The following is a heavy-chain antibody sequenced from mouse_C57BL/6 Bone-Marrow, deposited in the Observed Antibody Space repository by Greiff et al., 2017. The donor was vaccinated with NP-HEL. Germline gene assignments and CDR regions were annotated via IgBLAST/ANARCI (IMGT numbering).Heavy chain of an antibody. CDR2: IYPGDGDT. Sequence: VHLVESGAELVKPGASVKISCKASGYAFSSYWMNWVKQRPGKGLEWIGQIYPGDGDTNYNGKFKGKATLTADKSSSTAYMQLSSLTSEDSAVYFCAIRDDGSPYYFDYWGQGTTLTVSS. D-gene: IGHD1-1*01. CDR1: GYAFSSYW. CDR3: AIRDDGSPYYFDY. V-gene: IGHV1-80*01. J-gene: IGHJ2*01.